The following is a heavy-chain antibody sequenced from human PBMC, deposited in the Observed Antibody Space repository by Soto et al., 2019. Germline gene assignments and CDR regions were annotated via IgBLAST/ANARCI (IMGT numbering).Heavy chain of an antibody. J-gene: IGHJ5*02. V-gene: IGHV4-31*03. CDR3: AKEDLTVREFPHPPWFDP. CDR1: GGSISSGGYY. D-gene: IGHD3-10*01. CDR2: IYYSGST. Sequence: SETLSLTCTVSGGSISSGGYYWIWIRQHPGKGLEWIGYIYYSGSTYYNPSLKSRVTISVDTSKNQFSLKLSSVTAADTAVYYCAKEDLTVREFPHPPWFDPWGQGTLVTVSS.